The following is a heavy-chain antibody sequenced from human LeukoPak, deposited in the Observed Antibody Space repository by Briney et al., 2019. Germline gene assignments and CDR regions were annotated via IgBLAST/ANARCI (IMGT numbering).Heavy chain of an antibody. CDR2: INHSGST. CDR1: GGSFSGYY. CDR3: ARGRVVVAANRPPNNWFDP. J-gene: IGHJ5*02. Sequence: SETLSLTCAVYGGSFSGYYWSWIRQPPGKGLEWIGEINHSGSTNYNPSLKSRVTISVDTSKNQFSLKLSSVTAADTAVYYCARGRVVVAANRPPNNWFDPWGQGTLVTVSS. D-gene: IGHD2-15*01. V-gene: IGHV4-34*01.